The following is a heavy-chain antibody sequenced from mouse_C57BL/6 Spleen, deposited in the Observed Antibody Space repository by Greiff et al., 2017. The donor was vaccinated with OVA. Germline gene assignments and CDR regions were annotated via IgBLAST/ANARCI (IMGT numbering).Heavy chain of an antibody. CDR3: ARDRRDYEDAMDY. CDR1: GFTFGDYY. J-gene: IGHJ4*01. D-gene: IGHD2-4*01. V-gene: IGHV5-16*01. Sequence: DVKLVESEGGLVQPGSSMKLSCTASGFTFGDYYMAWVRQVPEKGLEWVANINYDGSSTYYLDSLKSRFIISRDNAKNILYLQMSSLKSEDTATYYCARDRRDYEDAMDYWGQGTSVTVSS. CDR2: INYDGSST.